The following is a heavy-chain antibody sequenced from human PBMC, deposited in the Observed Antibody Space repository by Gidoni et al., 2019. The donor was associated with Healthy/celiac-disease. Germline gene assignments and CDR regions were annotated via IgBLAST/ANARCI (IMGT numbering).Heavy chain of an antibody. Sequence: QVQLQESGPGLVKPSETLSLTCAVSGYSISSGYYWGWIRQPPGKGLEWIGSIYHSGSTYYNPSLKSRVTISVDTSKNQFSLKLSSVTAADTAVYYCARSNLEATDRFQHWGQGTLVTVSS. J-gene: IGHJ1*01. D-gene: IGHD1-26*01. CDR2: IYHSGST. V-gene: IGHV4-38-2*01. CDR1: GYSISSGYY. CDR3: ARSNLEATDRFQH.